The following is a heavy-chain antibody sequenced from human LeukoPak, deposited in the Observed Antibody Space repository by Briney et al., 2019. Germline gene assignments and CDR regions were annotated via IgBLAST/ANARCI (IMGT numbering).Heavy chain of an antibody. CDR2: IIPIFGTA. CDR3: ARLPPYYYGSGSYPFDY. D-gene: IGHD3-10*01. CDR1: GCTFSSYA. J-gene: IGHJ4*02. V-gene: IGHV1-69*13. Sequence: SVKVSCKASGCTFSSYAISWVRQAPGQGLEWMGGIIPIFGTANYAQKFQGRVTITADESTSTAYMELSSLRSEDTAVYCCARLPPYYYGSGSYPFDYWGQGTLVTVSS.